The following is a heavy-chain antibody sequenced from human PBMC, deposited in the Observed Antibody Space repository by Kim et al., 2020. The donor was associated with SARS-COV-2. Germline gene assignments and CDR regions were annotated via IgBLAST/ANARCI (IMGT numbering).Heavy chain of an antibody. CDR2: ISGDGGST. V-gene: IGHV3-43*02. CDR3: AKSGDYYYDSSGYLYYYYSLDV. Sequence: GGSLRLSCAASGFTFDDYAMHWVRQAPGKGLEWVSLISGDGGSTYYADSVKGRFTISRDNSKNSLYLQMNSLRTEDTALYYCAKSGDYYYDSSGYLYYYYSLDVWGKGTKVTVAS. CDR1: GFTFDDYA. D-gene: IGHD3-22*01. J-gene: IGHJ6*03.